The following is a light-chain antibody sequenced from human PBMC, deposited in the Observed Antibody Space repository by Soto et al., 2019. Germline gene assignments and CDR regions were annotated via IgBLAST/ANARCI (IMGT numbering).Light chain of an antibody. CDR2: AAA. J-gene: IGKJ4*01. CDR3: QQADSFPRT. V-gene: IGKV1-12*01. Sequence: DIQMTKPPSSVSASVGVRVTITCRESRGIKTWLAWYQHKTGKAPKLLIYAAASLYSGVPSRFRCSGSGTDFTLTISGLQPEDIATYYCQQADSFPRTFGEGTKVDIK. CDR1: RGIKTW.